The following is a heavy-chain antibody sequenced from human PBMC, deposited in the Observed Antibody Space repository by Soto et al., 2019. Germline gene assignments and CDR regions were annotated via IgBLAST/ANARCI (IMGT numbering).Heavy chain of an antibody. V-gene: IGHV5-51*01. J-gene: IGHJ4*02. CDR1: GYSFTSYW. Sequence: PGESLKISCKGSGYSFTSYWIGWVRQMPGKGLEWMGIIYPGDSDTRYSPSFQGQVTISADKSISTAYLQWSSLKASDTAMYYCARSAGYYYDSSGYYAHYWGQGTLVTVSS. CDR3: ARSAGYYYDSSGYYAHY. D-gene: IGHD3-22*01. CDR2: IYPGDSDT.